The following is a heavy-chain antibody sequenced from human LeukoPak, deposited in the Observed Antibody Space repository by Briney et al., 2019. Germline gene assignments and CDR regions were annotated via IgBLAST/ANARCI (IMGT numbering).Heavy chain of an antibody. D-gene: IGHD5-24*01. Sequence: ASVKLSCKASGYTFASYDINWVRQATGQGLEWMGWMNPNGGNTGYAQKLQGRVTMTRNTSISTAYMELSSLRSEDTAVYYCARGTGLWLQFQNWGQGTLVTVSS. CDR2: MNPNGGNT. CDR1: GYTFASYD. J-gene: IGHJ4*02. CDR3: ARGTGLWLQFQN. V-gene: IGHV1-8*01.